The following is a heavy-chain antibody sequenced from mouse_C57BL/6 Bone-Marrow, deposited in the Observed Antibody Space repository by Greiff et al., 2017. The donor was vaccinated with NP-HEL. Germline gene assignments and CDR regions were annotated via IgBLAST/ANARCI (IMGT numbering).Heavy chain of an antibody. Sequence: EVKLMESGPGLVKPSQSLSLTCSVTGYSITSGYYWNWIRQFPGNKLEWMGYISYDGSNNYNPSLKNRISITRDTSKNQFFLKLNSVTTEDTATYYCARTLASSFAYWGQGTLVTVSA. J-gene: IGHJ3*01. V-gene: IGHV3-6*01. CDR1: GYSITSGYY. CDR2: ISYDGSN. CDR3: ARTLASSFAY.